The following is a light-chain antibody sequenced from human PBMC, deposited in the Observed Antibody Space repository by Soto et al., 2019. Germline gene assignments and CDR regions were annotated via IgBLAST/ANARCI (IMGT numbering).Light chain of an antibody. CDR1: SSDIGNYNA. Sequence: QSVLTQPASVSGSPGQSITIPCTGTSSDIGNYNAVSWYQQHPGKAPKLIIYEVTNRPSGVSDRFSGSKSGNTASLTISGLQAEDEADYYCQSYDSSMSGHVFGTGTKVTVL. CDR3: QSYDSSMSGHV. J-gene: IGLJ1*01. V-gene: IGLV2-14*01. CDR2: EVT.